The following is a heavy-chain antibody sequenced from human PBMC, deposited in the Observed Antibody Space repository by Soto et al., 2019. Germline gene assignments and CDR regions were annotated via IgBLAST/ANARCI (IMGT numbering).Heavy chain of an antibody. CDR2: ISYDGSNK. CDR3: ARDRKVGASADY. D-gene: IGHD1-26*01. J-gene: IGHJ4*02. Sequence: QVQLVRSGGGVVQPGRSLRLSCRDTGFTFSSYTMHWVRQAPGKGLEWLTSISYDGSNKNYADSVKGRFTISRDNSKNTLYLQINSLRPEDTAMYYCARDRKVGASADYWGQGILVTVSS. V-gene: IGHV3-30*04. CDR1: GFTFSSYT.